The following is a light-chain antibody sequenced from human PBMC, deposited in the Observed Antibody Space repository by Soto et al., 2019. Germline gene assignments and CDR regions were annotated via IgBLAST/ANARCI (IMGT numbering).Light chain of an antibody. CDR1: TGAVATGHY. Sequence: QAVVTQEPSLTVSPGGTVTLTCGSSTGAVATGHYPYWFQQMPGQAPRTLIYDTNNRHSWTPARFSGSLLGGKPALTLSGAQPGEEADYYCSPSYSGIRVFGGGTKPAVL. J-gene: IGLJ3*02. V-gene: IGLV7-46*01. CDR3: SPSYSGIRV. CDR2: DTN.